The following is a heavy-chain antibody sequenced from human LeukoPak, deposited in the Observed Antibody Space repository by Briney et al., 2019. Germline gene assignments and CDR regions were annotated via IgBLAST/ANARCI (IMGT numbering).Heavy chain of an antibody. CDR1: GFAFTRHA. D-gene: IGHD2-2*01. Sequence: GGSLRLSCAASGFAFTRHAMHWVRQAPGKGLEWVAYIYYDGIDKNYADTVKGRFTISRDNSKNTLYLQMNSLRDEDTAVYYCTKEGGDTVVLPEAHAFDIWGQGTMVTVSS. CDR2: IYYDGIDK. V-gene: IGHV3-30*02. CDR3: TKEGGDTVVLPEAHAFDI. J-gene: IGHJ3*02.